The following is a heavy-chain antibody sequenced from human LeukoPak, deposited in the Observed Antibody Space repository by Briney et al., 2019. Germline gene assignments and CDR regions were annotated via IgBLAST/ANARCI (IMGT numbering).Heavy chain of an antibody. V-gene: IGHV4-59*08. CDR3: ARRGNYYDSSGYYHHWYFDL. CDR1: GGSPSNYY. J-gene: IGHJ2*01. CDR2: ISYIGST. Sequence: SETLSLTRTVSGGSPSNYYWSWVRQPPGKGLEWIGYISYIGSTNYNPSLKSRVTISVDTSKNQFSLKLSSVTAADTAVYYCARRGNYYDSSGYYHHWYFDLWGPGTLVTVSS. D-gene: IGHD3-22*01.